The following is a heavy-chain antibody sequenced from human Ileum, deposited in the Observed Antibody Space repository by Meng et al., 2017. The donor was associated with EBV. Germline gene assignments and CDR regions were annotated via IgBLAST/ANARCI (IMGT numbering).Heavy chain of an antibody. D-gene: IGHD2-21*01. Sequence: QVQLWQSGAEVKKPGASVKLSCKASGYTFSNYAIHWVRQAPGQRPEWMGWINADNGNTKYSQKFQGRVTITRNTPASTVYMDVRSLRSEDTAVYFCARVERGVKFDKWGQGTLVTVSS. CDR1: GYTFSNYA. CDR2: INADNGNT. CDR3: ARVERGVKFDK. V-gene: IGHV1-3*01. J-gene: IGHJ4*01.